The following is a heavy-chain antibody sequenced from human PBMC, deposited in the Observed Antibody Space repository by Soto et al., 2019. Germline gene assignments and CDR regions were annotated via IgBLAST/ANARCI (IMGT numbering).Heavy chain of an antibody. CDR1: GFTFSSYG. CDR2: ISYDGSIK. Sequence: GGSLRLSCAASGFTFSSYGMHWVRQAPGKGLEWVAVISYDGSIKYYADSVKGRFTISRDNSKNTLYLQMNSLRAEDTAVYYCAKVTVGGVVIYYFDYWGQGTLVTVSS. J-gene: IGHJ4*02. D-gene: IGHD3-3*01. V-gene: IGHV3-30*18. CDR3: AKVTVGGVVIYYFDY.